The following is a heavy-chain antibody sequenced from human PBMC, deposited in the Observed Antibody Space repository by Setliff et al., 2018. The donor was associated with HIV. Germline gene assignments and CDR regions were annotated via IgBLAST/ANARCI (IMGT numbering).Heavy chain of an antibody. V-gene: IGHV4-38-2*01. CDR2: IYHIGGT. CDR1: GYSISSGYY. CDR3: ARGESSTWDLAEHFQH. Sequence: SETLSLTCAVSGYSISSGYYWGWIRQPPGRGLEWIGNIYHIGGTHYNPSLRSRVTISVDTSKNQFSLKLGFVTAADTAVYHCARGESSTWDLAEHFQHWGHGTLVTVSS. J-gene: IGHJ1*01. D-gene: IGHD2-2*01.